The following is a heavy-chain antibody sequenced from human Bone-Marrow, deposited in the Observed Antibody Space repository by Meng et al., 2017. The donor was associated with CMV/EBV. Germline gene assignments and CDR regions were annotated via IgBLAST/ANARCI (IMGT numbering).Heavy chain of an antibody. J-gene: IGHJ4*01. D-gene: IGHD2-2*01. CDR2: SYYSGST. V-gene: IGHV4-59*01. Sequence: GSLRLSCTVSGGSINNYYWSWIRQPPGKGLEWIGYSYYSGSTNYNPSLKSRVTISVDTSKNQFSLKLSSVTAADTAVYYCARDMKGATCYDYWGHGTLVTVSS. CDR1: GGSINNYY. CDR3: ARDMKGATCYDY.